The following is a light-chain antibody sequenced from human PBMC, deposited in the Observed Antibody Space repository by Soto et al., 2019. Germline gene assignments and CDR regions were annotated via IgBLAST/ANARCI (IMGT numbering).Light chain of an antibody. Sequence: DIQVTQSPSTLSASVGDRVTITCRASQSISSWLAWYQQKPGTAPNLLIYKASTLQSGVPSRFSGSGSGTEFPLTISSLQPDDSATYYCQQYSDNWTFGQGTKVEIK. V-gene: IGKV1-5*03. CDR2: KAS. J-gene: IGKJ1*01. CDR3: QQYSDNWT. CDR1: QSISSW.